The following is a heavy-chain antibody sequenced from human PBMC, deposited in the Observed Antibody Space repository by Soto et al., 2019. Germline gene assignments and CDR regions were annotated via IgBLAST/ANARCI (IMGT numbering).Heavy chain of an antibody. CDR3: PRAWRGATFFSCSDY. Sequence: ASVKVCGEASGYTFTSYDIDWVRQATGQGLEWMGWMNPNRGNTGYAQKFQGRVTMTRNTSISTAYMELSSLRSEDTAVSYCPRAWRGATFFSCSDYWRDRTLVPICS. CDR2: MNPNRGNT. J-gene: IGHJ4*01. D-gene: IGHD3-3*01. CDR1: GYTFTSYD. V-gene: IGHV1-8*01.